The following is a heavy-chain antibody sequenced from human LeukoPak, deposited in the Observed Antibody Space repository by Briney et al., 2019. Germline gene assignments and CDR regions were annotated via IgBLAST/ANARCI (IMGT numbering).Heavy chain of an antibody. Sequence: ASVKVSCKASGYTFTGYYMHWVRQAPGQGLEWMGWINPNSGGTNYAQKFQGRVTMTRDTSISTAYMELSRLRSDDTAVYYCARSRSGGIVVVVAATSWFDPWGQGTLVTVSS. CDR1: GYTFTGYY. D-gene: IGHD2-15*01. V-gene: IGHV1-2*02. CDR2: INPNSGGT. J-gene: IGHJ5*02. CDR3: ARSRSGGIVVVVAATSWFDP.